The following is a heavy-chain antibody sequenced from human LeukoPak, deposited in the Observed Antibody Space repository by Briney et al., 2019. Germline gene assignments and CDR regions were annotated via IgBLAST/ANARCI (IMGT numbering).Heavy chain of an antibody. J-gene: IGHJ6*02. D-gene: IGHD3-22*01. V-gene: IGHV3-48*02. Sequence: GGSLRLSCAASGFAFSSYNMNWVRQAPGKGLEWISYVGSSGSPTHYADSVGGRFTISRDNAKNSLYLQMNSLRDEDTAVYFCARRPYSDTSGRLSDVWGQGTTVTVSS. CDR2: VGSSGSPT. CDR1: GFAFSSYN. CDR3: ARRPYSDTSGRLSDV.